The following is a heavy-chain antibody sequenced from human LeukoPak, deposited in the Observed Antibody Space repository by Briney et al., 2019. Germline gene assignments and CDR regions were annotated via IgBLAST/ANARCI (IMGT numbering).Heavy chain of an antibody. Sequence: GASVKVSCKASGYTFTSYGISWVRQAPGQGLEWMGWIIAYNGNTNYAQKLQGRVTITTDTSTSTAYMELRSLRCDDTAVYYCARPYYYDSSEPHNWFDPWGQGTLVTVSS. V-gene: IGHV1-18*01. CDR1: GYTFTSYG. D-gene: IGHD3-22*01. CDR2: IIAYNGNT. CDR3: ARPYYYDSSEPHNWFDP. J-gene: IGHJ5*02.